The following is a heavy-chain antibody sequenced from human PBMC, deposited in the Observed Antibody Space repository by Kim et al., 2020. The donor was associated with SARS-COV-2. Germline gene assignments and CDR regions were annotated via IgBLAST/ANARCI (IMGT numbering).Heavy chain of an antibody. V-gene: IGHV4-39*07. CDR1: GGSISSSSYY. D-gene: IGHD5-12*01. Sequence: SETLSLTCTVSGGSISSSSYYWGWIRQPPGKGLEWIGSIYYSGSTYYNPSLKSRVTISVDTSKNQFSLKLSSVTAADTAVYYCARDRPPIKADAFDIWGQGTMVTVSS. CDR2: IYYSGST. CDR3: ARDRPPIKADAFDI. J-gene: IGHJ3*02.